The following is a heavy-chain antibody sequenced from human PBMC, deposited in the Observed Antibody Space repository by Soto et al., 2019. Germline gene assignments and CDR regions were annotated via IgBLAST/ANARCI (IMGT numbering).Heavy chain of an antibody. CDR1: NGSLSSNY. D-gene: IGHD3-10*01. CDR2: IYYSGST. CDR3: ARSFMVPVGFLGY. Sequence: SETLSLTCTVSNGSLSSNYWSWIRQCPREGLEWIGNIYYSGSTNYNPSLKSRVTMSVDTSKNQFTLKLSSVTATATGVYFCARSFMVPVGFLGYRGEGTLVTGS. V-gene: IGHV4-59*01. J-gene: IGHJ4*02.